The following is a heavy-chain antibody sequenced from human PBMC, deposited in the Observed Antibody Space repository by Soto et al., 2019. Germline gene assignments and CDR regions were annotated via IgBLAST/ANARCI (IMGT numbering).Heavy chain of an antibody. J-gene: IGHJ5*01. V-gene: IGHV4-31*03. CDR2: IYYSGST. Sequence: SETLSLTCTVSGGSISSGGYYWSWIRQHPGKGLEWIGYIYYSGSTYYNPSLKSRVTISVDTSKNQLSLKLSSVTAADTAVYYCARENPDNNWFDSWGQGTLVTVSS. CDR3: ARENPDNNWFDS. CDR1: GGSISSGGYY.